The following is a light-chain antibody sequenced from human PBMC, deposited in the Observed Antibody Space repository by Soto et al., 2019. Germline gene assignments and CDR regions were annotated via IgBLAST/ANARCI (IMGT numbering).Light chain of an antibody. V-gene: IGKV4-1*01. CDR3: KQYYSAPLT. J-gene: IGKJ4*01. CDR2: WAS. Sequence: DIVMTQSPDSLAVSVGERATINCKSSQSVLYTSSHVSHLAWYQQKPGQPPKLLIYWASTRESGVPDRFSGSGSGTDFTLTISSLQTEDVAVYYCKQYYSAPLTFGGGTKVEIK. CDR1: QSVLYTSSHVSH.